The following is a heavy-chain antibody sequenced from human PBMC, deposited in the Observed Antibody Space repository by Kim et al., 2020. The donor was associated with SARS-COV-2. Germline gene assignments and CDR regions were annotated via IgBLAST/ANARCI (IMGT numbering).Heavy chain of an antibody. CDR2: INTDGSRT. CDR1: GFTFRSHW. J-gene: IGHJ6*02. D-gene: IGHD2-15*01. Sequence: GGSLRLSCVASGFTFRSHWMHWVRQAPGKGLVWVSRINTDGSRTNYADSVKGRFTISRDDAKNTVYLQMHSLRAEDTAVYFCARGLLNLYGMDVWGQGTTVTVSS. V-gene: IGHV3-74*01. CDR3: ARGLLNLYGMDV.